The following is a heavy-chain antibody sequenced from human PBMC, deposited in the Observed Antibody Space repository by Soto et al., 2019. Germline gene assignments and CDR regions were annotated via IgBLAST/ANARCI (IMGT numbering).Heavy chain of an antibody. CDR2: INHSGST. D-gene: IGHD3-10*01. V-gene: IGHV4-34*01. J-gene: IGHJ5*02. CDR3: ARGSFKGLLWFGELLSWGWFDP. CDR1: GGSFSGYY. Sequence: SETLSLTCAVYGGSFSGYYWSWIRQPPGKGLEWIGEINHSGSTNYNPSLKSRVTISVDTSKNQFSLKLSSVTAADTAVYYCARGSFKGLLWFGELLSWGWFDPWGQGTLVTVSS.